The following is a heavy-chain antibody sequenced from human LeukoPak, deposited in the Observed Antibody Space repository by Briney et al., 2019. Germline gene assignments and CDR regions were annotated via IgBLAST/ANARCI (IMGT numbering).Heavy chain of an antibody. V-gene: IGHV7-4-1*02. D-gene: IGHD1-26*01. CDR3: AREPPQESGYGWELHFDY. CDR2: LNTNTGNP. Sequence: ASVKFSSNASAYTFTTYAMNCVRQAPGQGLEWRGWLNTNTGNPTYAQAFTGRFVFSSDTSVSTAYLKISSLKAEDTAVYYCAREPPQESGYGWELHFDYWGQGTLVTVSS. J-gene: IGHJ4*02. CDR1: AYTFTTYA.